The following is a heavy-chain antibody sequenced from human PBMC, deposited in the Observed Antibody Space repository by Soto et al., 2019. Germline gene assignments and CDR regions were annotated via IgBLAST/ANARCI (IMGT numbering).Heavy chain of an antibody. Sequence: EVQLVESGGGLVKPGGSLRLSCAASGFTFSSYSVNWVRQAPGKGLEWVSSISSSSSYIYYADSVKGRFTIPRDNAKNSLYLQMNSLRAEDTAVYYCARDLYSSSARYFDYWGQGTLVTVSS. CDR1: GFTFSSYS. V-gene: IGHV3-21*01. D-gene: IGHD6-6*01. CDR2: ISSSSSYI. J-gene: IGHJ4*02. CDR3: ARDLYSSSARYFDY.